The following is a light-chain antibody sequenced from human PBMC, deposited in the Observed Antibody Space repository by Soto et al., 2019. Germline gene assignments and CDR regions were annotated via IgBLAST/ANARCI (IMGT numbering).Light chain of an antibody. V-gene: IGLV3-21*04. CDR3: QVWDSSSYVV. CDR1: NIGSKS. Sequence: SYELTQPPSVSVAPGETARITCGGNNIGSKSVHWYQHQPGQAPVLVIYYNSDRPSGIPERFSGSNSGNTATLTISRVEAGDEADYYCQVWDSSSYVVFGGGTKVTVL. CDR2: YNS. J-gene: IGLJ2*01.